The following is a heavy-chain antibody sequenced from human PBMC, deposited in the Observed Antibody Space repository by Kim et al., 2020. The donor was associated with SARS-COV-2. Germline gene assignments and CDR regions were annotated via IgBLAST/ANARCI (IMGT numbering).Heavy chain of an antibody. CDR3: AKVHYYDSRGNFDYWYFDV. D-gene: IGHD3-22*01. V-gene: IGHV3-23*03. CDR2: IYSGATST. CDR1: GFSFSSYA. J-gene: IGHJ2*01. Sequence: GGSLRLSCTASGFSFSSYAMTWVRQAPGQGLEWVSLIYSGATSTTYADSVEGRFTVSRDDSKDTLFLQMNSLIAEDTALYYCAKVHYYDSRGNFDYWYFDVWGRGTLVSVSS.